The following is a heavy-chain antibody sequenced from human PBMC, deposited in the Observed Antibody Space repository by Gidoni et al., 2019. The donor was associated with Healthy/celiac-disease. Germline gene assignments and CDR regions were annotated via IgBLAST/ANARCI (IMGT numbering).Heavy chain of an antibody. V-gene: IGHV3-23*01. J-gene: IGHJ4*02. CDR3: AKDQGSGSYYPHFDY. Sequence: EVQLLESGGGLVQPGGSLRLSCAASGFTFSRDAMSWVRQAPGKGLEWVSAISGSGGSTYYADSVKGRFTISRDNSKNTLYLQMNSLRAEDTAVYYCAKDQGSGSYYPHFDYWGQGTLVTVSS. CDR2: ISGSGGST. D-gene: IGHD1-26*01. CDR1: GFTFSRDA.